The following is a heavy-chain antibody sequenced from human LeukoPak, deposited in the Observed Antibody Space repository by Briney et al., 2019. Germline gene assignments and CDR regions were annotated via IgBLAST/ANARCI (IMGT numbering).Heavy chain of an antibody. V-gene: IGHV3-23*01. CDR2: ISGSGGST. Sequence: TGGSLRLSCAASGFTFSSYAMSWVRQAPGKGLEWVSAISGSGGSTYYADSVKGRFTISRDNSKNTLYLQMNSLRAKDTAVYYCAKDPHIVVVIASYFDYWGQGTLVTVSS. CDR3: AKDPHIVVVIASYFDY. CDR1: GFTFSSYA. J-gene: IGHJ4*02. D-gene: IGHD2-21*01.